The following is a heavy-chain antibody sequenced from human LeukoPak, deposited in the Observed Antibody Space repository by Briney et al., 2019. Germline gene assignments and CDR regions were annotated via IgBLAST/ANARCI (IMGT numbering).Heavy chain of an antibody. V-gene: IGHV4-34*01. CDR1: AGSLSGYY. CDR3: ARGPRVVTTWSYYYYYMDV. Sequence: SESLSLTCAVYAGSLSGYYWSWLRQPPGKGLEWIGEIHHSGSTNYNPSLKSRVTISVDTSKNQISLKLRSVTAADTAVYYCARGPRVVTTWSYYYYYMDVWGKGTTVTVSS. CDR2: IHHSGST. J-gene: IGHJ6*03. D-gene: IGHD4-11*01.